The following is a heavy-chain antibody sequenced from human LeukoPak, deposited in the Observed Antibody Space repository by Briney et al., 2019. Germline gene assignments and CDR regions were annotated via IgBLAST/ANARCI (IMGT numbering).Heavy chain of an antibody. Sequence: PSETLSLTCTVSGGSLSSGSYYWSWIRQPAGRGLEWIGRIYTSGSTNYNPSLKSRVTISVDTSKNQFSLKLSSVTAADTAVYYCARGDYYYYYMDVWGKGTTVTISS. J-gene: IGHJ6*03. CDR3: ARGDYYYYYMDV. CDR2: IYTSGST. CDR1: GGSLSSGSYY. V-gene: IGHV4-61*02.